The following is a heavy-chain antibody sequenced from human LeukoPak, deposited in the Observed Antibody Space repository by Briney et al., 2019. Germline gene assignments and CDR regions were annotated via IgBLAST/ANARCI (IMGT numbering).Heavy chain of an antibody. Sequence: PSETLSLTCAVYGGSFSGYYWSWIRQPPGKGLEWIGEINHNGSTNYNPSLKSRVTISVDTSKNQFSLKLSSVTAADTAVYYCAGSNYDFWSGYPTHSGMDVWGQGTTVTVSS. CDR1: GGSFSGYY. J-gene: IGHJ6*02. D-gene: IGHD3-3*01. CDR2: INHNGST. CDR3: AGSNYDFWSGYPTHSGMDV. V-gene: IGHV4-34*01.